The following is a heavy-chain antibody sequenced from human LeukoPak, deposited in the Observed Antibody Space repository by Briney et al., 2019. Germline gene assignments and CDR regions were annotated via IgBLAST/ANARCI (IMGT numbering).Heavy chain of an antibody. CDR2: IWYDGSNK. D-gene: IGHD3-10*01. CDR3: ARDGMLWFGEGGLDV. CDR1: GFTFSSYG. V-gene: IGHV3-33*01. Sequence: RSLRLSCAASGFTFSSYGMHWVRQAPGKGLEWVAVIWYDGSNKYYADSVKGRFTISRDSSKNTLYLQMNSLRAEDTAVYYCARDGMLWFGEGGLDVWGQGTTVTVSS. J-gene: IGHJ6*02.